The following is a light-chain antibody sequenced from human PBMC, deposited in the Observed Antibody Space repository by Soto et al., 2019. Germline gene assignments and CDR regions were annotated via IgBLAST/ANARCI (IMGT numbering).Light chain of an antibody. CDR3: QQYDSYWT. CDR2: DAS. Sequence: DIRMTQSPSTLSSSLGDRGTITFRASQSIGSWLAWYQQKPGKAPKLLIYDASSLESGVPSRFSGRGSGTKFTLTISSLQPDDFATYYCQQYDSYWTFGQGTKVDI. CDR1: QSIGSW. J-gene: IGKJ1*01. V-gene: IGKV1-5*01.